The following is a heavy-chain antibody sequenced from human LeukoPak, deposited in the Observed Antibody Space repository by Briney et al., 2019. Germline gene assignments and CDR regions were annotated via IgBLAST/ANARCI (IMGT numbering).Heavy chain of an antibody. Sequence: SQTLSLTCAVSGGSISSGGNSWSWIRQPPGKGLEWIGYIYHSGSTYYNPSLKSRVTISVDRSKNQFSLKLSSVTAADTAVYYCARTYCSGGSCYPELDYWGQGTLVTVSS. J-gene: IGHJ4*02. CDR1: GGSISSGGNS. V-gene: IGHV4-30-2*01. CDR3: ARTYCSGGSCYPELDY. D-gene: IGHD2-15*01. CDR2: IYHSGST.